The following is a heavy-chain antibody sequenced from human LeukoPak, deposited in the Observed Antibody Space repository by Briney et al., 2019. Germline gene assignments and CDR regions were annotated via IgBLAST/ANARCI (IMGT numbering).Heavy chain of an antibody. V-gene: IGHV1-2*02. CDR1: GYTFTDYY. J-gene: IGHJ6*02. CDR2: INPNSGGT. CDR3: ARVRIGQQLDKYYYYAMDV. Sequence: GASVKLSCKASGYTFTDYYMHWVRQSPGQGLEWMGWINPNSGGTNYAQKFQGRVTMTTDTSISTAYMEVSRLRSDDTAVYYCARVRIGQQLDKYYYYAMDVWGQGTMVTVSS. D-gene: IGHD6-13*01.